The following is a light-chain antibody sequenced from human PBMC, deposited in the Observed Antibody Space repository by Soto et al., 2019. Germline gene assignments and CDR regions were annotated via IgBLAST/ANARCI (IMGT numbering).Light chain of an antibody. CDR3: SSYTTSGTPV. Sequence: QSALTQPPSASGSPGQSVTISCTGTSSDVGGYDYVSWYQQHPGKAPKLIIYEVTERPSGVPDRFSGSKSGNTASLTASGLQSEDEGDYFCSSYTTSGTPVFGGGTKLTVL. V-gene: IGLV2-8*01. J-gene: IGLJ3*02. CDR1: SSDVGGYDY. CDR2: EVT.